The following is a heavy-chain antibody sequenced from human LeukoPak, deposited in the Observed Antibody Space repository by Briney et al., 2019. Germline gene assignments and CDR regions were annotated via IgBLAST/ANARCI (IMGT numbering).Heavy chain of an antibody. CDR1: GGSISSYY. CDR2: IYTSGST. CDR3: ARTDELLSSYYYYYMDV. Sequence: SETLSLTCTVSGGSISSYYWSWIRQPAGKGLEWVGRIYTSGSTNYNPSLKSRVTMSVDTSKNQFSLKLSSVTAADTAVYYCARTDELLSSYYYYYMDVWGKGTTVTVSS. J-gene: IGHJ6*03. D-gene: IGHD2-15*01. V-gene: IGHV4-4*07.